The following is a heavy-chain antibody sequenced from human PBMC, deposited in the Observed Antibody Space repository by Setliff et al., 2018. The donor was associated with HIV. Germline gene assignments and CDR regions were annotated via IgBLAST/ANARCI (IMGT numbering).Heavy chain of an antibody. D-gene: IGHD5-12*01. CDR1: GGSISGDYY. J-gene: IGHJ4*02. CDR3: ARMYSGYDWSPTGARTRYFDY. Sequence: SETLSLTCTVSGGSISGDYYWSWIRQPPGKGLEWIGYIYYSGSTYYNPSLKSRVTISVDTSKNQFSLKLSSVTAADTAVYYCARMYSGYDWSPTGARTRYFDYWGQGTLVTVSS. CDR2: IYYSGST. V-gene: IGHV4-30-4*08.